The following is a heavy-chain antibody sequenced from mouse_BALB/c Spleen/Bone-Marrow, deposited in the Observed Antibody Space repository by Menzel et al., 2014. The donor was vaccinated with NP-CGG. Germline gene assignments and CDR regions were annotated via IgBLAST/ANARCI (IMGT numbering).Heavy chain of an antibody. V-gene: IGHV5-9-4*01. J-gene: IGHJ4*01. CDR2: ISSGGSYT. Sequence: EGQLQQSGGGLVKPGGSLKLSCAASGFTFSSYAMSWVRQSPEKRLEWVAEISSGGSYTYYPDTVTGRFTISRDNAKNSLYLEMSSLRSEDTAMYYCARDHYGYYTMDYWGQGTSVTVSS. CDR1: GFTFSSYA. D-gene: IGHD1-2*01. CDR3: ARDHYGYYTMDY.